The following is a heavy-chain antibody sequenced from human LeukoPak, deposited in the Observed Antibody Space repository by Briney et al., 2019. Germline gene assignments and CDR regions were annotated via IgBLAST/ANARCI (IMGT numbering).Heavy chain of an antibody. V-gene: IGHV3-48*04. Sequence: GGSLRLSCAASGFTFSSYSMNWVRQAPGKGLEWVSYISSSSSTIYYADSVKGRFTISRDNAKDSLYLQMNSLRAEDTAVYYCAGDYYYCMDVWGKGTTVTVSS. CDR3: AGDYYYCMDV. CDR1: GFTFSSYS. CDR2: ISSSSSTI. J-gene: IGHJ6*03.